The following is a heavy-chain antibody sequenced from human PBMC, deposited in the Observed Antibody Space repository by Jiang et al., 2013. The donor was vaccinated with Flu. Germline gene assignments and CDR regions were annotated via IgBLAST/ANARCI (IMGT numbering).Heavy chain of an antibody. D-gene: IGHD4-23*01. Sequence: GLVKPSETLSLTCTVSGGSISSYYWSWIRQPPGKGLEWIGYIYYSGSTNYNPSLKSRVTISVDTSKNQFSLKLSSVTAADTAVYYCARGLAGGAQTTVVTPESYFDYWGQGTLVTVSS. J-gene: IGHJ4*02. CDR1: GGSISSYY. V-gene: IGHV4-59*01. CDR3: ARGLAGGAQTTVVTPESYFDY. CDR2: IYYSGST.